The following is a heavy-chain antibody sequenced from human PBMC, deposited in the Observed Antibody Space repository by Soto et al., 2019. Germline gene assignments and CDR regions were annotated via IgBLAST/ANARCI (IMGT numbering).Heavy chain of an antibody. D-gene: IGHD3-22*01. CDR3: AKDGPDDSSGYFSFEY. Sequence: GGSLRLSCVASGFTFRSYWMSWVRQAPGKGLEWVANIKQDGSEKYYVDSVKGRFTISRDNARKSLYLQMNSLGDEDTAVYFCAKDGPDDSSGYFSFEYWGQGALVTVSS. V-gene: IGHV3-7*03. J-gene: IGHJ4*02. CDR2: IKQDGSEK. CDR1: GFTFRSYW.